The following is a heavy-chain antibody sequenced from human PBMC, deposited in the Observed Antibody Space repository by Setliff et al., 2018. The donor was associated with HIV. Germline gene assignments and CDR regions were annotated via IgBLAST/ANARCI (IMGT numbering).Heavy chain of an antibody. CDR3: ARSPPEELSFDY. CDR1: GYSISSGYY. Sequence: SETLSLTCAVSGYSISSGYYWGWIRQPAGKGLEWIGHIYTSGSTNYNPSLKSRVTISVDTSKNQFSLKLSSVTAADTAVYYCARSPPEELSFDYWGQGTLVTVSS. V-gene: IGHV4-61*09. J-gene: IGHJ4*02. CDR2: IYTSGST. D-gene: IGHD2-15*01.